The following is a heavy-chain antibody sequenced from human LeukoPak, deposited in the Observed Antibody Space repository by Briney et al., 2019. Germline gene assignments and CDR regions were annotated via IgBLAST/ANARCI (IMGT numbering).Heavy chain of an antibody. CDR2: ISYDGSNK. V-gene: IGHV3-30*03. CDR3: ARVAPGERDYFDY. J-gene: IGHJ4*02. Sequence: PGRSLRLSCAASGFTFSSYGMHWVRQAPGKGLEWVAVISYDGSNKYYADSVKGRFTISSDNSKNTLYLQMNSLRAEDTAVYYCARVAPGERDYFDYWGQGTLVTVSS. D-gene: IGHD3-10*01. CDR1: GFTFSSYG.